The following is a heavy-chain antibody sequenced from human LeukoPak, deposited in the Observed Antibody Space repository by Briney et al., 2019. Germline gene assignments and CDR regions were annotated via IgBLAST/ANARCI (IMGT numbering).Heavy chain of an antibody. Sequence: PGGSLRLSCAASGFTVSSNYMSWVRQAPGRGLEWVSILYSAGSTYYADSVRGRFTIARDSSKNTVFLQMNSLRDEDTAVYYCPSGGMGARKYYSDPFHYWGQGTLVTVSS. CDR3: PSGGMGARKYYSDPFHY. J-gene: IGHJ4*02. CDR1: GFTVSSNY. V-gene: IGHV3-53*01. D-gene: IGHD3-10*01. CDR2: LYSAGST.